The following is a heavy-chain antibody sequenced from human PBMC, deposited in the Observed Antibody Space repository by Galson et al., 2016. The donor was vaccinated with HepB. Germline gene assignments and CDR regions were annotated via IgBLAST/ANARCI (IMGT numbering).Heavy chain of an antibody. CDR3: AKDARFYGSGNYVHY. Sequence: SLRLSCAASGFTFSSYAMHWVRQAPGKGLEWVAVISYDGSNKYFAASVKGRFTISRDNSKNTLYLQMNSLRAEDTAVYYCAKDARFYGSGNYVHYWGQGTLGTVSA. V-gene: IGHV3-30*04. CDR2: ISYDGSNK. D-gene: IGHD3-10*01. CDR1: GFTFSSYA. J-gene: IGHJ4*02.